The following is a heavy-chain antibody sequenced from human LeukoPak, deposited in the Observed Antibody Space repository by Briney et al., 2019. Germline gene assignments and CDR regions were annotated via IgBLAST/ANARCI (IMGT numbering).Heavy chain of an antibody. CDR2: MNPNSGNT. J-gene: IGHJ4*02. D-gene: IGHD3-9*01. V-gene: IGHV1-8*01. CDR3: ARGDVGVLRYFDWLYYFDY. CDR1: GYTFTSYD. Sequence: ASVKVSRKASGYTFTSYDINWVRQPTGQGLEWMGWMNPNSGNTGYAQKFQGRVTMTRNTSISTAYMELSSLRSEDTAVYYCARGDVGVLRYFDWLYYFDYWGQGTLVTVSS.